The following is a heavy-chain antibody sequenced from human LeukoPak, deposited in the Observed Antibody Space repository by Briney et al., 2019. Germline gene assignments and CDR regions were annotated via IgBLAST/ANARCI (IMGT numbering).Heavy chain of an antibody. CDR2: IKQDGSEK. J-gene: IGHJ5*02. CDR1: GFTFSSYW. V-gene: IGHV3-7*01. D-gene: IGHD3-3*01. CDR3: AREWLLWEDPGGFHP. Sequence: GGSLRLSCGASGFTFSSYWMSWVRQAPGKGLEWVANIKQDGSEKYYVDSVKGRFTISRDNAKNSLYLQMDSLRAEDTAVYYCAREWLLWEDPGGFHPWGQGTLVTVSS.